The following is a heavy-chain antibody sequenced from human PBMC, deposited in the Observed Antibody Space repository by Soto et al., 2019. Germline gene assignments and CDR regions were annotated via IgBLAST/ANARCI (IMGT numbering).Heavy chain of an antibody. V-gene: IGHV1-18*04. Sequence: GASVKVSCKASGYTLTGYDMHWVRQAPGQGLEWMGWISANSGNTNYAQKLQGRVTMTRDTSMSTAYMELRSLRSDDTAVYYCARGLLLWFGELLDAFDIWGQGTMVTVSS. J-gene: IGHJ3*02. CDR3: ARGLLLWFGELLDAFDI. CDR1: GYTLTGYD. CDR2: ISANSGNT. D-gene: IGHD3-10*01.